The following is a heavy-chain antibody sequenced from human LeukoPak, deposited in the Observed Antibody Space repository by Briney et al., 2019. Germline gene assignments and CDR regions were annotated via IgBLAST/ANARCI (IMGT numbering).Heavy chain of an antibody. J-gene: IGHJ4*02. Sequence: GASVKVSCKASGYTFTAYYIHWVRQAPGQGLEWMGWINPNSGVTNYAQKFQGRVTMTRDTPITTAFMELSRLRSDDTAAYYCARVLRRDGYNRYFDYWGQGTLVTVSS. CDR3: ARVLRRDGYNRYFDY. CDR1: GYTFTAYY. V-gene: IGHV1-2*02. CDR2: INPNSGVT. D-gene: IGHD5-24*01.